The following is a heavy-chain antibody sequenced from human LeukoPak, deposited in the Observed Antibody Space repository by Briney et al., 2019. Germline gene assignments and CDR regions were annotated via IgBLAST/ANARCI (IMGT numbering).Heavy chain of an antibody. V-gene: IGHV4-61*05. Sequence: SETLSLTCTVSGGSIDSRSYYWDWIRQAPGKGLEWIGYIYDSGNTNYNPSLKSRVTISVDTSKNQFSLKLSSVTAADTAVYYCATRSTGVAATFDSWGQGALVTVSS. CDR2: IYDSGNT. CDR3: ATRSTGVAATFDS. CDR1: GGSIDSRSYY. D-gene: IGHD2-15*01. J-gene: IGHJ4*02.